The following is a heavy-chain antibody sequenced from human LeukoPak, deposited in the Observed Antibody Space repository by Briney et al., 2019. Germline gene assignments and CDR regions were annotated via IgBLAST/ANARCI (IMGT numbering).Heavy chain of an antibody. J-gene: IGHJ4*02. Sequence: ASVKVSCKVSGYTLTELSMHWVRQAPGKGLEWMGSFDPEDGETIYAQNLQGRVTLTEDTSTDTAYMELGSLRSEDTAVYYCARGELSRDSSGYDYWGQGTLVTVSS. CDR3: ARGELSRDSSGYDY. CDR1: GYTLTELS. V-gene: IGHV1-24*01. D-gene: IGHD3-22*01. CDR2: FDPEDGET.